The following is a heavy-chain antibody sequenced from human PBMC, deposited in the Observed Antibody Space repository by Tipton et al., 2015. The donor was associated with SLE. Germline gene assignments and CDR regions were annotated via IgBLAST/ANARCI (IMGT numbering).Heavy chain of an antibody. Sequence: TLSLTCAVYGGSISSGGYYWSWIRQHPGKGLEWIGYTYYGGNTYYNPSLKSRVTISVDTSENQFSLKLSSVTAADTAVYYCARDAKCPITSAEYFDLWGRGTQVTVSS. CDR1: GGSISSGGYY. CDR2: TYYGGNT. V-gene: IGHV4-31*11. CDR3: ARDAKCPITSAEYFDL. D-gene: IGHD5-12*01. J-gene: IGHJ2*01.